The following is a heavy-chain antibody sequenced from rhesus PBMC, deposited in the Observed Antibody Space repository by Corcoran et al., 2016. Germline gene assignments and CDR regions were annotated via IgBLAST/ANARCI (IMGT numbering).Heavy chain of an antibody. Sequence: QVQLQESGPGLVKPSATLSLTCAVSGYSISIGYGWRWIRQPPGKGLEWIGYIGGRSGSTNYNPSLKSRVTIAKDTSKKQFSLKLSSVTAADTAVYYCARGGSPDYWGQGVLVTVSS. CDR1: GYSISIGYG. J-gene: IGHJ4*01. D-gene: IGHD3-34*01. CDR3: ARGGSPDY. V-gene: IGHV4-127*01. CDR2: IGGRSGST.